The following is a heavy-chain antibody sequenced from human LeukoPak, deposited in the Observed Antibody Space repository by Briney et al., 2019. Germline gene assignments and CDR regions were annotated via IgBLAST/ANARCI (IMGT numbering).Heavy chain of an antibody. CDR3: ASQTGRDGYNYYNWFDP. CDR2: IYSSDAT. J-gene: IGHJ5*02. CDR1: GFTLTRNH. D-gene: IGHD5-24*01. V-gene: IGHV3-53*01. Sequence: GGSLRLSCAASGFTLTRNHMNWVRQVPGKGLEWVSIIYSSDATYYADSVKCRFTISRDNSKNALYLQMNSLRAEDTAVYFCASQTGRDGYNYYNWFDPWGQGTLVTVSS.